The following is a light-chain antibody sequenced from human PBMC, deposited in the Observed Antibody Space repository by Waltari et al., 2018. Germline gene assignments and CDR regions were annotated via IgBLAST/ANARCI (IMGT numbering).Light chain of an antibody. V-gene: IGLV3-1*01. CDR1: KLGDKF. J-gene: IGLJ1*01. CDR3: QAWDTSTALYV. CDR2: QDY. Sequence: SYDLTQPPSVSVSPGQTATITCSGHKLGDKFACWYQQKPGQSPVLVIYQDYKRPSGIPGRFSSSNSGNTATLTISGTQPMDEADYYCQAWDTSTALYVFGPGTKVTVL.